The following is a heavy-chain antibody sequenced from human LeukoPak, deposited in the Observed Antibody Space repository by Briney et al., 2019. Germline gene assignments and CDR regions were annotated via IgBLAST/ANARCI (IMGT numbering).Heavy chain of an antibody. CDR3: AKDLRATLENFDH. V-gene: IGHV3-23*01. Sequence: PGGSLRLSCAASGLSFSSFAMSWVRQGPGKGLEWVSGISESDGGNTYYADSVKGRFTISRDNSKNTLYLQMNSLRAEDTAVYFCAKDLRATLENFDHWGQGTLVTVSA. CDR2: ISESDGGNT. D-gene: IGHD5-24*01. CDR1: GLSFSSFA. J-gene: IGHJ4*02.